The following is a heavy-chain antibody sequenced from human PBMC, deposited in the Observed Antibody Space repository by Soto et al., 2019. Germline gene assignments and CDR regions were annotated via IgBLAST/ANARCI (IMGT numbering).Heavy chain of an antibody. V-gene: IGHV1-69*08. J-gene: IGHJ4*02. CDR3: ARDAPEETFDY. CDR1: GGTFSSYT. Sequence: QVQLVQSGAEVKKPGSSVKVSCTASGGTFSSYTISWVRQAPGQGLEWMGRIIPILGIANYAQKFQGRVTITADKSTSTAYMELSSLRSEDTAVYYCARDAPEETFDYWGQGTLVTVSS. CDR2: IIPILGIA.